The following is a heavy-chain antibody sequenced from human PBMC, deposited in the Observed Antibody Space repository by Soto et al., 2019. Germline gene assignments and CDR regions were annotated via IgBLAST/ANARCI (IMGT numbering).Heavy chain of an antibody. J-gene: IGHJ5*02. CDR3: ARTALGWLDP. CDR1: CGSFSGYY. CDR2: INHSGST. V-gene: IGHV4-34*01. D-gene: IGHD2-21*02. Sequence: SSETLSLTCAVYCGSFSGYYWSWIRQPPGKGLEWIGEINHSGSTNYNPSLKSRVTISVDTSKNQFSLKLSSVTAADTAVYYCARTALGWLDPWGQGTLVTVSS.